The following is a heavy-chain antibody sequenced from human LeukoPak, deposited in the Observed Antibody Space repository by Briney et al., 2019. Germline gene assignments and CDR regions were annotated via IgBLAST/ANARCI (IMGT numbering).Heavy chain of an antibody. CDR2: ISYDGTNK. D-gene: IGHD6-13*01. J-gene: IGHJ4*02. Sequence: PGGSQRLSCAASGFTFSDYAMHWVRQAPGKGLEWVALISYDGTNKYYGDSVKGRFTISRDNSRDTLYLQMNSLRAEDTAVYYCSTSPSFGSSWYQFNYWGQGTLVTVSS. CDR3: STSPSFGSSWYQFNY. V-gene: IGHV3-30-3*01. CDR1: GFTFSDYA.